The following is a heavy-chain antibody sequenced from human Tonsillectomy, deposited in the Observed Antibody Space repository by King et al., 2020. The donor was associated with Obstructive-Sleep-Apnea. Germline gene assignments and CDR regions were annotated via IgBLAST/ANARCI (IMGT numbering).Heavy chain of an antibody. Sequence: VQLQQWGAGLLKPSETLSLTCAVFGGSFSDYYWRWIRQPPGKGLALVGEINHSGSTNYSPSLKSRGTISVDTSKNQISLKLNSTTAADTAVYYCARGSGAAAVNWFDPWGQGTLVTVSS. CDR1: GGSFSDYY. J-gene: IGHJ5*02. D-gene: IGHD6-13*01. V-gene: IGHV4-34*01. CDR3: ARGSGAAAVNWFDP. CDR2: INHSGST.